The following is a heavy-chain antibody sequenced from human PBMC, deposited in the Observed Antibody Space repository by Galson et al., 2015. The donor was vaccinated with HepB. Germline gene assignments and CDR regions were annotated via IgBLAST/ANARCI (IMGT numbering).Heavy chain of an antibody. V-gene: IGHV3-33*01. CDR2: IWDDGRTE. CDR3: ASFWLKKNEFDY. CDR1: GLTFSNYD. D-gene: IGHD3-3*01. J-gene: IGHJ4*02. Sequence: SLRLSCAASGLTFSNYDIHWVRQAPGKGLEWVAVIWDDGRTEYYAESVKGRFNISRDNSKNTVYLQMHSLRAEDTAVYYCASFWLKKNEFDYWGQGTLVSVSS.